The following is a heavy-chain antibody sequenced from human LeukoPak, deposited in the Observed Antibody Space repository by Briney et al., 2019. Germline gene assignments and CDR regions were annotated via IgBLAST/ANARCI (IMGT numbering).Heavy chain of an antibody. D-gene: IGHD3-10*01. CDR1: GFTFSSYS. J-gene: IGHJ3*02. CDR3: ARLPQPLSGTGAFDI. V-gene: IGHV3-48*01. Sequence: PGGSLRLSCAASGFTFSSYSMNWVRQAPGKGLEWVSYISSSSSTIYYADSVKGRFTISRDNAKNSLYLQMNSLRAEDTAVYYCARLPQPLSGTGAFDIWGQGTMVTVSS. CDR2: ISSSSSTI.